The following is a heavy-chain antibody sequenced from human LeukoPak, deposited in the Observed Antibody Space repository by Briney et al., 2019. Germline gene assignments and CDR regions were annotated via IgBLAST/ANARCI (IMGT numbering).Heavy chain of an antibody. D-gene: IGHD6-19*01. V-gene: IGHV4-34*01. CDR2: INHSGST. CDR1: GFTFSSYS. J-gene: IGHJ6*02. Sequence: GSLRLSCAASGFTFSSYSMNWVRQPPGKGLEWIGEINHSGSTNYNPSLKSRVTISVDTSKNQFSLTLSSVTAADTAVYYCARGVEQWLLYGMDVWGQGTTVTVSS. CDR3: ARGVEQWLLYGMDV.